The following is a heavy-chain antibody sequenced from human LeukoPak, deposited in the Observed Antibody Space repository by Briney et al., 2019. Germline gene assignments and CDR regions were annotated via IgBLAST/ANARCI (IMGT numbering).Heavy chain of an antibody. V-gene: IGHV3-30*02. CDR2: IQFDGAKK. CDR1: RLTFRTYG. J-gene: IGHJ3*02. Sequence: GGSLRLSCVAYRLTFRTYGMHWVRQAPGKGLEWVAFIQFDGAKKYYGDSVKGRFTISRDNSNNTLYLQMNRLRPEDTAVYYCARPNYDSSVGGGGDNAFDIWGQGTMVTVSS. D-gene: IGHD3-22*01. CDR3: ARPNYDSSVGGGGDNAFDI.